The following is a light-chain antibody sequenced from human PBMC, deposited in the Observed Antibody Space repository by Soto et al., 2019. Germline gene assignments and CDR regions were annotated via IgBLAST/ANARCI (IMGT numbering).Light chain of an antibody. J-gene: IGKJ5*01. V-gene: IGKV1-27*01. CDR3: QKYNSGLIT. CDR2: GAY. Sequence: DIPITQSPSSLSSSVGDRVTLTCRASQVIGNYLAWYQQKPGKVPKLLIYGAYTLQSGVPSRFSGSGSGTDFTLTISSLQPEDVAIYYCQKYNSGLITFGQGTRLEI. CDR1: QVIGNY.